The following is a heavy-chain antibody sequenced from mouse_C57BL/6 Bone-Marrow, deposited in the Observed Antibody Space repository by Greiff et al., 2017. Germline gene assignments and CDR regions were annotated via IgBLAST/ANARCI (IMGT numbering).Heavy chain of an antibody. V-gene: IGHV1-81*01. D-gene: IGHD1-1*01. CDR2: IYPRSGNT. CDR1: GYTFTSYG. Sequence: QVQLQQSGAELARPGASVKLSCKASGYTFTSYGISWVKQRTGPGLEWIGEIYPRSGNTYYNEKFKGKATLTADKSSSTSYMELHRLTSEDSAVYFWANYEGAMDYWGQGTSVTGSS. J-gene: IGHJ4*01. CDR3: ANYEGAMDY.